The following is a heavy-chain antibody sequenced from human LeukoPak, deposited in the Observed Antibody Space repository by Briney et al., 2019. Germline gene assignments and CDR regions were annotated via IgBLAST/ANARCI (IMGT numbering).Heavy chain of an antibody. CDR3: AKDQRVQLHRGHKHNWFDP. J-gene: IGHJ5*02. CDR2: MNPNSGNT. D-gene: IGHD5-18*01. V-gene: IGHV1-8*01. Sequence: GASVKVSCKASGYTFTSYDINWVRQATGQGLEWMGWMNPNSGNTGYAQKFQGGVTMTRNTSISTAYMELSSLRAEDTAVYYCAKDQRVQLHRGHKHNWFDPWGQGTLVIVSS. CDR1: GYTFTSYD.